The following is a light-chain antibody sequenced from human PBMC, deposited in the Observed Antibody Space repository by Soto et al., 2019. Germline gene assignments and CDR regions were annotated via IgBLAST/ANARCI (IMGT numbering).Light chain of an antibody. V-gene: IGKV1-33*01. CDR2: DAS. Sequence: DIQMTQSPPSLSASVGDRVTITCQASQDISNSLTWYQQKPGRAPKLLIYDASNLETGVPSRFSGSGSGTDFTFTITNLQPEDIATYYCQQYDALPYTFGQGTKLEI. J-gene: IGKJ2*01. CDR3: QQYDALPYT. CDR1: QDISNS.